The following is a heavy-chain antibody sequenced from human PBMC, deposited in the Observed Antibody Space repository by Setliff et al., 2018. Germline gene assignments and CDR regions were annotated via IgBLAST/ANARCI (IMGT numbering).Heavy chain of an antibody. CDR2: VSSSSSTI. CDR3: ARDILGSFSY. Sequence: PGGSLRLSCSASGFIFNNFWMSWVRQAPGKGLEWVSYVSSSSSTIYYADSLKGRFTVSRDNAKNSLYLQMNSLRAEDTAVYYCARDILGSFSYWGQGTLVTVSS. V-gene: IGHV3-48*01. CDR1: GFIFNNFW. D-gene: IGHD2-15*01. J-gene: IGHJ4*02.